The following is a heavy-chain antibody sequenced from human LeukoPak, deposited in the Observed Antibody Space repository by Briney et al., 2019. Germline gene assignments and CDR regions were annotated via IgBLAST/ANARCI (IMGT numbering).Heavy chain of an antibody. J-gene: IGHJ6*02. CDR3: ARGACDVWQQLSHWGYYYYYGMDV. V-gene: IGHV4-34*01. D-gene: IGHD6-13*01. CDR2: INHSGST. Sequence: SETLSLTCAVYGGSFSGYYWSWIRQPPGKGLEWIGEINHSGSTNYNPSLKSRVTISVDTSKNQFSLKLSSVTAADTAVYYCARGACDVWQQLSHWGYYYYYGMDVWGQGTTVTVSS. CDR1: GGSFSGYY.